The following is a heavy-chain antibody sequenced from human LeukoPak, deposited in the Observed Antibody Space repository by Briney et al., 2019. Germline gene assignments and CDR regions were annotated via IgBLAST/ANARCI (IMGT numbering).Heavy chain of an antibody. CDR3: GRDALVGYFSYYYMDV. J-gene: IGHJ6*03. Sequence: SETLTLTCTVSGGAITSHYWTWIRQSPVKGLEWIGDISNSGSTSYNPSLKSRVTISIDTSKNQFSLKLSSVTAADTAVYYCGRDALVGYFSYYYMDVWGKGTTVTVSS. CDR2: ISNSGST. CDR1: GGAITSHY. D-gene: IGHD2-15*01. V-gene: IGHV4-59*11.